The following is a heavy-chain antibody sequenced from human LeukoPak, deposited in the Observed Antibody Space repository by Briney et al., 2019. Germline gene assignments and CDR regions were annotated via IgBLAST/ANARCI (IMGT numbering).Heavy chain of an antibody. Sequence: SETLSLTCTVSGGSISSYYWSWIRQPPGKGLEWIGYIYYSGSTNYNPSLKSRVTISVDTSKNQFSLKLSSVTAADTAVYYCARDGPHYYDSSGYDAFDIWGQGTMVTVSS. J-gene: IGHJ3*02. D-gene: IGHD3-22*01. CDR1: GGSISSYY. CDR3: ARDGPHYYDSSGYDAFDI. V-gene: IGHV4-59*01. CDR2: IYYSGST.